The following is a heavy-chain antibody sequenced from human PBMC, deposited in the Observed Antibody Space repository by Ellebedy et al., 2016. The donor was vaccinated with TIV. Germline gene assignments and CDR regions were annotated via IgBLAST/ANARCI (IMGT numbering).Heavy chain of an antibody. Sequence: GESLKISXAASGFTFRSYAMIWVRQAPGKGLEWVSGISGSGTSTYYADSVKGRFTISRDTSKNTLYLQMNSLRAEDTAVYYCANDPQEIYDSSFDPWGQGTLVTVSS. J-gene: IGHJ5*02. CDR1: GFTFRSYA. CDR3: ANDPQEIYDSSFDP. V-gene: IGHV3-23*01. CDR2: ISGSGTST. D-gene: IGHD3-22*01.